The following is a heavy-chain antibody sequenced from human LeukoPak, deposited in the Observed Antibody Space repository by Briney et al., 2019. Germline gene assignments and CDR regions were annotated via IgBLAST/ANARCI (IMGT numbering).Heavy chain of an antibody. CDR1: GGTFISYA. J-gene: IGHJ5*02. D-gene: IGHD1-14*01. V-gene: IGHV1-69*05. CDR2: IIPIFGTA. CDR3: ARDKLTGTTAWFDP. Sequence: GASVKVSCKASGGTFISYAISWVRQAPGQGLEWMGGIIPIFGTANYAQKFQGRVTITTDESTSTAYMELSSLRSEDTAVYYCARDKLTGTTAWFDPWGQGTLVTVSS.